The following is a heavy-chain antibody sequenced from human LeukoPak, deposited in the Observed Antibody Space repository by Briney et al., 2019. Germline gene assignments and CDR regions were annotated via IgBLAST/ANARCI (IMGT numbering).Heavy chain of an antibody. CDR3: ARGVPGELLYLYYFDY. J-gene: IGHJ4*02. Sequence: PSETLSLTCTVSGGSISSSSYYWGWIRQPPGKGLEWIGSIYYSGSTYYNPSLKSRVTISVDTSKNQFSLKLSSVTAADTAVYYCARGVPGELLYLYYFDYWGQGTLVTVSS. CDR2: IYYSGST. CDR1: GGSISSSSYY. V-gene: IGHV4-39*07. D-gene: IGHD1-26*01.